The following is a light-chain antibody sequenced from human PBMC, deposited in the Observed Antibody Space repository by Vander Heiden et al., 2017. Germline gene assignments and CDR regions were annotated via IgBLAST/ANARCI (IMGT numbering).Light chain of an antibody. CDR2: RNN. J-gene: IGLJ1*01. V-gene: IGLV1-47*01. CDR3: AAWDDSLSGYV. CDR1: SSNIGSNY. Sequence: TPGQRVTISCSGSSSNIGSNYVYWYQQLPGTAPKLLIYRNNQRPSGVPDRFSGSKSGTSASLAISGLRSEDEADYYCAAWDDSLSGYVFGTGTKVTVI.